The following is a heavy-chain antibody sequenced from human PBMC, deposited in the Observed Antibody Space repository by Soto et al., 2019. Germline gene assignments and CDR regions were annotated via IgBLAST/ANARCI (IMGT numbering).Heavy chain of an antibody. CDR3: ARMRGLGEISPYLDY. D-gene: IGHD3-16*01. Sequence: QVQLQESGPGLAKPSETLSLTCSISGGSISDYQWNWIRQPPGKGLEWIGYIYYRGRTNYNPSLKSRLTISLDTSTRQFSLRLRSVTAADTAVYYCARMRGLGEISPYLDYWGQGALVTVSS. CDR2: IYYRGRT. CDR1: GGSISDYQ. V-gene: IGHV4-59*01. J-gene: IGHJ4*02.